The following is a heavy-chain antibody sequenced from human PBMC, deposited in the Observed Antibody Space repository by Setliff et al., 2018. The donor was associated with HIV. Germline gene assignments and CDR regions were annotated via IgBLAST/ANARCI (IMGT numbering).Heavy chain of an antibody. V-gene: IGHV4-39*07. CDR1: GGSISGSSYY. J-gene: IGHJ4*02. CDR3: ARGGDGYNPGGGTFDH. CDR2: VYHSGST. D-gene: IGHD1-1*01. Sequence: SETLSLTCSVSGGSISGSSYYWGWIRQPPGKGLEWIGSVYHSGSTYYNPSLKSRVTISVDKSKNQFSLRLKSVTAAETAVYYCARGGDGYNPGGGTFDHWGQGTLVT.